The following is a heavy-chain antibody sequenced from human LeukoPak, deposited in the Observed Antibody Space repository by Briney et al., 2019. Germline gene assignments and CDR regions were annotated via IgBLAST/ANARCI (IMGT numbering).Heavy chain of an antibody. J-gene: IGHJ4*02. V-gene: IGHV4-30-2*01. CDR2: IYHSGST. CDR3: ARAREYFDWLLDY. Sequence: SATLSLTCAVSGDSISTGPYSWSWIRQPPGKGLEWIGYIYHSGSTYYNPALKSRVTISVDRSKNQFSLKLSSVTAADTAVYYCARAREYFDWLLDYWGQGTLVTVSS. CDR1: GDSISTGPYS. D-gene: IGHD3-9*01.